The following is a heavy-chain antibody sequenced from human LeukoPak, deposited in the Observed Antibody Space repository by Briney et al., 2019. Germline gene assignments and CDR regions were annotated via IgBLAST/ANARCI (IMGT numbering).Heavy chain of an antibody. Sequence: PGGSLRLSCAASGFTFSSYATHWVRQAPGKGLEWVAVISYDGSNRYYADSVKGRFTISRDNSKNTLYLQMNSLRAEDTAVYYCARVGSYYSFDYWGQGTLVTVSS. V-gene: IGHV3-30-3*01. CDR1: GFTFSSYA. D-gene: IGHD1-26*01. J-gene: IGHJ4*02. CDR3: ARVGSYYSFDY. CDR2: ISYDGSNR.